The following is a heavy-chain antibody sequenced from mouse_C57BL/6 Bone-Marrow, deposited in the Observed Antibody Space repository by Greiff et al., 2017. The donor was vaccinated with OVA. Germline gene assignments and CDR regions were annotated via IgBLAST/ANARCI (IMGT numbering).Heavy chain of an antibody. CDR3: AGGSGAY. CDR2: IDPSDSYT. J-gene: IGHJ3*01. CDR1: GYTFTSYW. V-gene: IGHV1-69*01. D-gene: IGHD1-1*01. Sequence: VQLVESGAELVMPGASVKLSCKASGYTFTSYWMHWVKQRPGQGLEWIGEIDPSDSYTNYNQKFKGKSTLTVDKSSSTAYMQLSSLTSEDSAVYYCAGGSGAYWGQGTLVTVSA.